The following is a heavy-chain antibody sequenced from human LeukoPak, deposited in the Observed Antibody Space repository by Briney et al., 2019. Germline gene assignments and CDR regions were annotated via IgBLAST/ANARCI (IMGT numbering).Heavy chain of an antibody. Sequence: RASVKVSCKASGYTFTGYYMHWVRQAPGQGLEWMGWINPNSGGTNYAQKFQGRVTMTRDTSISTAYMELSRLRSDDTAVYYCARVRFVGGYCSSTSLSWHKWRASPLMDVWGQGTTVTVSS. CDR3: ARVRFVGGYCSSTSLSWHKWRASPLMDV. J-gene: IGHJ6*02. CDR2: INPNSGGT. CDR1: GYTFTGYY. V-gene: IGHV1-2*02. D-gene: IGHD2-2*01.